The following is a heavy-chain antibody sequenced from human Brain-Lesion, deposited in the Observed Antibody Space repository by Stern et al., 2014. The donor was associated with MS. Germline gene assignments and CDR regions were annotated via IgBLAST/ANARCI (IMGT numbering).Heavy chain of an antibody. J-gene: IGHJ6*02. D-gene: IGHD3-3*01. Sequence: QDQLVESGAEVKKPGASVKVSCKDSGYTLTELSMHWVRQAPAKGIEWMGGFEPEDGKTIYAQKFQGRVTMTEDTSTDTAYMELSSLRSEDTAVYYCATDRDDFRSGYSAPTKGYGLDVWGQGTTVTVTS. CDR3: ATDRDDFRSGYSAPTKGYGLDV. CDR1: GYTLTELS. CDR2: FEPEDGKT. V-gene: IGHV1-24*01.